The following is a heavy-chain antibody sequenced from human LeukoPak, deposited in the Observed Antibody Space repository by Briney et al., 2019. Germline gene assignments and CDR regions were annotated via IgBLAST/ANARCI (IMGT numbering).Heavy chain of an antibody. CDR2: ISSSSSIV. V-gene: IGHV3-48*01. D-gene: IGHD4-17*01. CDR1: GFTFTTYS. CDR3: ARGSYGDYYFDY. Sequence: GGSLRLSCAASGFTFTTYSINWVRQAPGKGLEWVSYISSSSSIVYCADSVKGRFTISRDNAKSSLYLQMNSLTAEDSAVYYCARGSYGDYYFDYWGQGTLVTVSS. J-gene: IGHJ4*02.